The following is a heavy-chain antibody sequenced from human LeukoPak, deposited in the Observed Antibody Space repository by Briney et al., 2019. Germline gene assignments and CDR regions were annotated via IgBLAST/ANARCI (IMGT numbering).Heavy chain of an antibody. J-gene: IGHJ5*02. CDR3: AGDETGDLRFDP. V-gene: IGHV6-1*01. CDR2: TYYRSKWNY. D-gene: IGHD7-27*01. Sequence: SQTLSLTCAISGDSVSSNSGAWNCIKQSPSRGLEWLARTYYRSKWNYDYAVSVKGRITINPDTSRNQFSLQLNSVTPEDTAVYYCAGDETGDLRFDPWGQGTLVTVSS. CDR1: GDSVSSNSGA.